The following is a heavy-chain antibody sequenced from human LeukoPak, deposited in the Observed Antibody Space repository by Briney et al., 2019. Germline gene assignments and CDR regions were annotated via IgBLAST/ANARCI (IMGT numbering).Heavy chain of an antibody. CDR1: GFTFSYYG. D-gene: IGHD5-12*01. V-gene: IGHV3-11*04. CDR2: ISSSGSII. Sequence: GGSLRLSCVASGFTFSYYGMTWIRQAPGKGLEWISYISSSGSIIYYADSVKGRFTISRDNAKNSLYLQMNSLRAEDTAVYYCARFKLSSGYDPFDYWGQGTLVTVFS. CDR3: ARFKLSSGYDPFDY. J-gene: IGHJ4*02.